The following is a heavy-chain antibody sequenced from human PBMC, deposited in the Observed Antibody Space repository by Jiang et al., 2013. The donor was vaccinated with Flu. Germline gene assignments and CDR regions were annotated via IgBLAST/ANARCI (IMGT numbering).Heavy chain of an antibody. J-gene: IGHJ4*02. CDR3: MVRQYFDWLLPDY. V-gene: IGHV5-51*01. D-gene: IGHD3-9*01. CDR2: MYPGGPDI. Sequence: VQLVESGAEVKKPGESLKISCKGSGYSFTNYWIGWVRQMPGKGLEWVGIMYPGGPDIRYSPSFRGQVTISADKSISTAYLQWSSLKASDTAMYYCMVRQYFDWLLPDYWGQGTLVTVSS. CDR1: GYSFTNYW.